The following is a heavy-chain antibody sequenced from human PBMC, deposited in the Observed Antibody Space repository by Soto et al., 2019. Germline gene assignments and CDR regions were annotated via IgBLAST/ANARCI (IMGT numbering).Heavy chain of an antibody. CDR3: ATGVGGYYDFWSGLALDV. CDR2: ISAYNGNT. CDR1: GYTFTSYG. D-gene: IGHD3-3*01. Sequence: ASVKVSCKASGYTFTSYGISWVRQAPGQGLEWMGWISAYNGNTNYAQKLQGRVTMTTDTSTSTAYMELRSLRSDDTAVYYGATGVGGYYDFWSGLALDVWGQGTTVTVSS. J-gene: IGHJ6*02. V-gene: IGHV1-18*01.